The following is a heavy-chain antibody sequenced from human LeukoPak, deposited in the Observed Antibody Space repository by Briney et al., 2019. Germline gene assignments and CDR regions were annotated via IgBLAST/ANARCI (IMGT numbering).Heavy chain of an antibody. CDR2: IIPIFGTA. CDR1: GGTFSNYA. D-gene: IGHD3-16*02. J-gene: IGHJ4*02. CDR3: ARRDNSYDYVWGSYRPLNY. Sequence: SVKVSCKASGGTFSNYAISWVRQAPGQGLEWMGEIIPIFGTANYAQKFQGRVTITADESTSTAYMELSSLRSEDTAVYYCARRDNSYDYVWGSYRPLNYWGQGTLVTVSP. V-gene: IGHV1-69*13.